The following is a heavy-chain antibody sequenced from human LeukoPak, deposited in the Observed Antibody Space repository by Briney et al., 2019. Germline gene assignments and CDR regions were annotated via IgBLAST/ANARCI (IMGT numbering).Heavy chain of an antibody. CDR2: IIPIFGTA. J-gene: IGHJ6*03. CDR1: GGTFSSYA. CDR3: AREREDDYGGNYYYYMDV. V-gene: IGHV1-69*05. Sequence: SVKVSCKASGGTFSSYAISWVRQAPGQGLEWMGRIIPIFGTANYAQKFQGRVTITTDESTSTAYMELSSLRSEDTAVYYCAREREDDYGGNYYYYMDVWGKGTTVTVSS. D-gene: IGHD4-23*01.